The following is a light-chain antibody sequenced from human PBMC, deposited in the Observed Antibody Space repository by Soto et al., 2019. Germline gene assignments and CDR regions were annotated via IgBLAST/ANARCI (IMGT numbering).Light chain of an antibody. CDR1: QSVSSSY. J-gene: IGKJ1*01. V-gene: IGKV3D-20*01. CDR3: QQYGSSSWR. CDR2: DAS. Sequence: EIGLTQSPGALSLYQGERATLSCRASQSVSSSYLAWYQQKPGLAPRLLIYDASSRATGIPDRFSGSGSGTDFTLTISGLEAEDFAVYYCQQYGSSSWRFGQGTKVDIK.